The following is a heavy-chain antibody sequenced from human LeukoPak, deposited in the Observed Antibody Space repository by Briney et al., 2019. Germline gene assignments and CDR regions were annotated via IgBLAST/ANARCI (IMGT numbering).Heavy chain of an antibody. CDR1: GGSISSYY. J-gene: IGHJ3*02. Sequence: PSETLSLTCTVSGGSISSYYWSWIRQPPGKGLEWIGYIYYSGSTHYNPSLRSRVTISVDTSKNQFSLKLNSVTAADSAVYYCARVSSSDWYNERGAFDIWGQGTVVTVSS. V-gene: IGHV4-59*01. CDR2: IYYSGST. CDR3: ARVSSSDWYNERGAFDI. D-gene: IGHD6-13*01.